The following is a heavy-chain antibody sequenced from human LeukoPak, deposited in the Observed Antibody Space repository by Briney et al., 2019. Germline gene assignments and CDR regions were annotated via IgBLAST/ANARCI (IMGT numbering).Heavy chain of an antibody. CDR1: GGTISSSNW. D-gene: IGHD5-12*01. Sequence: PSETLSLTCAVSGGTISSSNWWSWVRQPPGKGLEWIGEIYQSGSTNYNPSLKSRVTISVDKSKNEFSLKVSSVTAADTAVYYCARVVSNSGWAFDYWGQGTLVTVSS. V-gene: IGHV4-4*02. J-gene: IGHJ4*02. CDR2: IYQSGST. CDR3: ARVVSNSGWAFDY.